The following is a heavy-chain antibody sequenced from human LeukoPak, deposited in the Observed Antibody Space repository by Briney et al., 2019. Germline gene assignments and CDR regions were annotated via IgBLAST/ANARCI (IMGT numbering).Heavy chain of an antibody. Sequence: PGGSLRLSCAASGFTFSRYWMYWVRQAPGKGLVWVSRISSDGSSTSYADSVKGRFTISRDNAKNTVYLQMNSLGAEDTAVYYCASGMAGHFDLWGQGTLVTVSS. CDR3: ASGMAGHFDL. J-gene: IGHJ4*02. CDR1: GFTFSRYW. D-gene: IGHD5-24*01. V-gene: IGHV3-74*01. CDR2: ISSDGSST.